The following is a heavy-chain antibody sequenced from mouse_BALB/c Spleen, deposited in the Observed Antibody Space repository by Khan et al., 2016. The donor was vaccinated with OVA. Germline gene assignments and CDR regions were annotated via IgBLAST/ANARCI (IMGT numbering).Heavy chain of an antibody. CDR1: GDSITSGY. Sequence: MQLEESGPSLVKPSQTLSLTCSVTGDSITSGYWNWIRKFPGNKLEYMGSINYSGSTYYNPSLKSRISITRDTSRNQYFLQLNSVTTEDTATYYCAIYNGFYYFDYWGQGSTLTVSS. J-gene: IGHJ2*01. V-gene: IGHV3-8*02. D-gene: IGHD1-2*01. CDR2: INYSGST. CDR3: AIYNGFYYFDY.